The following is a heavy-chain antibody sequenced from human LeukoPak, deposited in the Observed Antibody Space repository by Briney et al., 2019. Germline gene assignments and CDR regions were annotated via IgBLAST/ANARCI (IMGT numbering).Heavy chain of an antibody. D-gene: IGHD3-22*01. J-gene: IGHJ4*02. Sequence: ASVKVSCKASGYTFTDHHMHWVRQAPGQGLEWMGWINPKSGGTNYAQKFQGRVTMSRDTSISTTYMELSSLRSDDTAVYYRARLGAFVLYYDSSGYFDSWGQGTLVTVSS. CDR2: INPKSGGT. CDR3: ARLGAFVLYYDSSGYFDS. CDR1: GYTFTDHH. V-gene: IGHV1-2*02.